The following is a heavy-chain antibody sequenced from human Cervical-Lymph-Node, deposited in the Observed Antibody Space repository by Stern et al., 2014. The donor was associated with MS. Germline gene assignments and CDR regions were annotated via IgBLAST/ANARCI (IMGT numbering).Heavy chain of an antibody. J-gene: IGHJ4*02. Sequence: VQLVESGGGVVQPGRSLRLSCAASGFTFSGYAMHWVRQAPGKGLEWGAVISYDVRNKYYADSVKGRFTISRDNSKNTVFLQMNSLRAEDTAVYYCARDLDRSETVTFDYWGQGTLVTVSS. V-gene: IGHV3-30*04. D-gene: IGHD3-22*01. CDR2: ISYDVRNK. CDR3: ARDLDRSETVTFDY. CDR1: GFTFSGYA.